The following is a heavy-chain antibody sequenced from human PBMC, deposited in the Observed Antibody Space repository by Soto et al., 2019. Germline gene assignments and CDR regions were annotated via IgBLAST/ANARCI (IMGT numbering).Heavy chain of an antibody. J-gene: IGHJ5*02. V-gene: IGHV1-69*02. CDR2: IIPILGIA. CDR1: GGTFSSYT. CDR3: ASSYGGEYSSSGFDP. Sequence: GASVKVSCKASGGTFSSYTISWVRQAPGQGLEWMGRIIPILGIANYAQKFQGRVTITADKSTSTAYMELSSLRSEDTAVYYCASSYGGEYSSSGFDPWGQGTLVTVSS. D-gene: IGHD6-6*01.